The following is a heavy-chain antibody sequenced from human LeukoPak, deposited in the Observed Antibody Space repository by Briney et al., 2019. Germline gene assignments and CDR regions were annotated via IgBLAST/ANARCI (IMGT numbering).Heavy chain of an antibody. Sequence: SETLSLTCTVSGGSISSYYWSWIRQPAGKGLEWIGRIYTSGSTNYNPSLKSRVTISVDKSKNQFSLKLSSVTAADTAVYYCAREGSSWYYFDYWGQGTLVTVSS. D-gene: IGHD6-13*01. CDR3: AREGSSWYYFDY. CDR1: GGSISSYY. V-gene: IGHV4-4*07. CDR2: IYTSGST. J-gene: IGHJ4*02.